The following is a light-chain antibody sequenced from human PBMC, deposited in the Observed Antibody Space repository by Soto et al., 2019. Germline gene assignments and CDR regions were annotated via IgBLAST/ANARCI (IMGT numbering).Light chain of an antibody. CDR1: QSISTW. J-gene: IGKJ4*01. V-gene: IGKV1-5*03. Sequence: DIQMTQSPSTLSASVGDRVTITCRASQSISTWLAWYQQKPGKAPKLLIYKASNLEGGVPSRFSGSGSGTEFTITISSLQADDFATYYRQQYNTYPLTFGGGTTVEIK. CDR3: QQYNTYPLT. CDR2: KAS.